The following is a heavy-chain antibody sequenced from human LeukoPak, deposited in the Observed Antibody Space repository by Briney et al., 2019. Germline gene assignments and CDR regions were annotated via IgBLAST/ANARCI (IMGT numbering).Heavy chain of an antibody. Sequence: SETLSLTCTVSGGSIGSYYWSWIRQPPGRGLEWVGYIYYSGSTNYNPSLKSRVTISVDTSKNQFSLKLSSVTAADTAVYYCARDLNNRYGSGSHNWFDPWGQGTLVTVSS. V-gene: IGHV4-59*01. CDR3: ARDLNNRYGSGSHNWFDP. CDR1: GGSIGSYY. D-gene: IGHD3-10*01. J-gene: IGHJ5*02. CDR2: IYYSGST.